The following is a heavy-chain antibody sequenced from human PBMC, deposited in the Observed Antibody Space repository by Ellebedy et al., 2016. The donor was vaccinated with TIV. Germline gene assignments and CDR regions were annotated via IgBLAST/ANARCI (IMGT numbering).Heavy chain of an antibody. D-gene: IGHD2-15*01. CDR1: GGSISSSSYY. V-gene: IGHV4-39*01. J-gene: IGHJ6*02. CDR3: ARQGYCSGGSCYFYYYYYGMDV. Sequence: SETLSLTXTVSGGSISSSSYYWGWIRQPPGKGLEWIGSIYYSGSTYYNPSLKSRVTISVDTSKNQFSLKLSSVTAADTAVYYCARQGYCSGGSCYFYYYYYGMDVWGQGTTVTVSS. CDR2: IYYSGST.